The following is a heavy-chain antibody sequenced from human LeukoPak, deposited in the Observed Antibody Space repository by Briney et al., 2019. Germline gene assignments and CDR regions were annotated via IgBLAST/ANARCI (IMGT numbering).Heavy chain of an antibody. D-gene: IGHD2-21*02. CDR3: ARESCCGGDSDDAFDI. J-gene: IGHJ3*02. CDR1: ESTFDHA. V-gene: IGHV3-9*01. CDR2: IGWNSART. Sequence: GGSLRLSCTASESTFDHAMHWVRQTPGKGLEWVSGIGWNSARTGYADSVRGRFTISRDNAKNSLYLQMNSLRAEDTAVYYCARESCCGGDSDDAFDIWGQGTMVTVSS.